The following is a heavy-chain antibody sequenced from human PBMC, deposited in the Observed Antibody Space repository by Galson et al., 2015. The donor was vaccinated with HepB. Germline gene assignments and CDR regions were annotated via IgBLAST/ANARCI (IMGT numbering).Heavy chain of an antibody. D-gene: IGHD2-2*01. CDR1: GFTFSSYA. Sequence: SLRLSCAASGFTFSSYAMSWVRQAPGKGLEWVSAISGSGGSTYYADSVKGRFTISRDNSKNTLYLQMNSLRAEDTAVYYCAVIVVVPAARGLFDYWGQGTLVTVSS. CDR3: AVIVVVPAARGLFDY. J-gene: IGHJ4*02. CDR2: ISGSGGST. V-gene: IGHV3-23*01.